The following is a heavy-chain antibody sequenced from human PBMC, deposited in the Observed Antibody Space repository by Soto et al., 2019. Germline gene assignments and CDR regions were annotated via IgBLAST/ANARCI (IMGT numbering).Heavy chain of an antibody. V-gene: IGHV4-59*02. CDR2: IYYSGGT. CDR3: ARDQTGYYDSSGLPHY. Sequence: ASESLYLTCTVSVGSVSSYYWSWIRQPPGKGLEWIGYIYYSGGTNYNPSLKSRVTISVDTSKNQFSLKLSSVTAADTAVYYCARDQTGYYDSSGLPHYWGQGTLVTVSS. J-gene: IGHJ4*02. CDR1: VGSVSSYY. D-gene: IGHD3-22*01.